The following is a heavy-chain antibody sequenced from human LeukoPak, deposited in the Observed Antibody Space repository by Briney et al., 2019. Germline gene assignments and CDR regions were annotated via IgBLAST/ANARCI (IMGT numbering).Heavy chain of an antibody. CDR1: GFTFSNYG. Sequence: PGGSLRLSCAASGFTFSNYGMHWVRQAPGKGLEWVAVISYDGSKKYYAESVKGRFTISRDNSKNTLYLQMNSLRAEDTAVYFCARVGYNSGWYEYWGQGTLVTVSP. D-gene: IGHD6-19*01. J-gene: IGHJ4*02. CDR3: ARVGYNSGWYEY. CDR2: ISYDGSKK. V-gene: IGHV3-30*03.